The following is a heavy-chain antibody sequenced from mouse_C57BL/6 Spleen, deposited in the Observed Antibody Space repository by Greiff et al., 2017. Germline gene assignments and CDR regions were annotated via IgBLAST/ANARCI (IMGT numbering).Heavy chain of an antibody. J-gene: IGHJ1*03. CDR2: INPSSGYP. Sequence: QVQLQQSGAELAKPGASVKLSCKASGYTFTSYWMPWVKQRPGQGLEWIGYINPSSGYPKYNQKFKDKATLTVDKSSSTAYMQLSSLTYEDSAVYYGTRGGDGWYIDVWGTGTTVTVSS. V-gene: IGHV1-7*01. CDR1: GYTFTSYW. CDR3: TRGGDGWYIDV. D-gene: IGHD3-3*01.